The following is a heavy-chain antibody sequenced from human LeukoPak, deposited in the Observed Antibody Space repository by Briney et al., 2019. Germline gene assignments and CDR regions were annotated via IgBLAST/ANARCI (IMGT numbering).Heavy chain of an antibody. CDR3: ARVRGYSGYDLLDY. V-gene: IGHV4-31*03. CDR2: IYHSGGT. D-gene: IGHD5-12*01. J-gene: IGHJ4*02. Sequence: SETLSLTCTVSGGSISSGGYYWSWIRQHPGKGLEWIGYIYHSGGTYYNPSLKSRVTMSVDTSKNQFSLKLSSVTAADTAVYYCARVRGYSGYDLLDYWGQGTLVTVSS. CDR1: GGSISSGGYY.